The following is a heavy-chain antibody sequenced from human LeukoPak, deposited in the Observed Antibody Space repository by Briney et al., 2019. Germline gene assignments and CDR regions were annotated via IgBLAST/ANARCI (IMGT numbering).Heavy chain of an antibody. CDR2: ISAYNGNT. CDR3: ARVLSGGSGSYYNVGYYYYGMDV. Sequence: GASVKVSCKASGYTFTSYGISWVRQAPGQGLEWMGWISAYNGNTNYAQKLQGRVTMTTDTSTSTAYMELRSLRSDDTAVYYCARVLSGGSGSYYNVGYYYYGMDVWGQGTTVTVSS. J-gene: IGHJ6*02. D-gene: IGHD3-10*01. CDR1: GYTFTSYG. V-gene: IGHV1-18*01.